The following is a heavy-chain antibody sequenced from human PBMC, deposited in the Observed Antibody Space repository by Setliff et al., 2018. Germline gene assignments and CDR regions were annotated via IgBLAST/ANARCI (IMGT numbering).Heavy chain of an antibody. D-gene: IGHD3-3*01. CDR3: ARDTYIGDFWSGYYIQGRFDP. J-gene: IGHJ5*02. CDR1: GGTFSSYA. Sequence: SVKVSCKASGGTFSSYAISWVRQAPGQGLEWMGRIIPIFGTANYAQKFQGRVTITADKSTSTAYMELSSLRSDDTAVYYCARDTYIGDFWSGYYIQGRFDPWGQGTLVTVSS. V-gene: IGHV1-69*06. CDR2: IIPIFGTA.